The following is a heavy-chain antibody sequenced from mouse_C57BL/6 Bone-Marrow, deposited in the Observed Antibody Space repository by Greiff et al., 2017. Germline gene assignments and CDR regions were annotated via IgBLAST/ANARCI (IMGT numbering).Heavy chain of an antibody. Sequence: VQLQQSGAELVRPGASVKLSCTASGFNINDDYMHWVKQRPEQGLEWIGWIDPENGDTEYASKFQGKATITADTSSNTAYLQLSSLTSEDTAVYYCTTFITTVVADGRGQGTTLTVSS. CDR2: IDPENGDT. CDR3: TTFITTVVADG. CDR1: GFNINDDY. J-gene: IGHJ2*01. V-gene: IGHV14-4*01. D-gene: IGHD1-1*01.